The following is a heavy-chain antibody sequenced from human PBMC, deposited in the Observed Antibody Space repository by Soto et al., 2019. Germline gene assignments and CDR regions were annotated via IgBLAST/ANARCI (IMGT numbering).Heavy chain of an antibody. D-gene: IGHD3-9*01. J-gene: IGHJ3*02. CDR3: AKCPSPYILNARIAFDI. CDR2: ISGSGGST. V-gene: IGHV3-23*01. Sequence: GGSLRLSCAASGFTFISYAMSWVRQAPGKGLEWVSAISGSGGSTYYADSVKGRFTISRDNSKNTLYLQMNSLRAEDTAVYYCAKCPSPYILNARIAFDIWGQGTMVTVSS. CDR1: GFTFISYA.